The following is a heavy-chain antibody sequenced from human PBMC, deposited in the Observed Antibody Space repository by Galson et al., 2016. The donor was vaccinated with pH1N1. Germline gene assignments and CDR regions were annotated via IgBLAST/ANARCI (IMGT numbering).Heavy chain of an antibody. CDR3: TRKIGAD. CDR1: GFSFSSYW. Sequence: SLRLSCAASGFSFSSYWMSWVRQAPGKGLEWVANIKQDGSEIHYMDPVKGRFTISRDNAKSSVYLQMNSLRAEDTAVYYCTRKIGADWGQGTLLTVSS. V-gene: IGHV3-7*01. CDR2: IKQDGSEI. D-gene: IGHD3-22*01. J-gene: IGHJ4*02.